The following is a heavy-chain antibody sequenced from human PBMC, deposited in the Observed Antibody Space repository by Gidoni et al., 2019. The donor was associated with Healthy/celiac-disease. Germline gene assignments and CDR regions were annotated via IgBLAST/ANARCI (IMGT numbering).Heavy chain of an antibody. V-gene: IGHV2-70*01. CDR3: ARILNGYGDFELPDY. J-gene: IGHJ4*02. Sequence: QVTLRESGPALVKPTQTLTLTCTFSGFSLSTSGMCVSWIRQPPGKALEWLALIDWDDDKYYSTSLKARLTISKDTSKNQVVLTMTNMDPVDTATYYCARILNGYGDFELPDYWGQGTLVTVSS. CDR1: GFSLSTSGMC. CDR2: IDWDDDK. D-gene: IGHD4-17*01.